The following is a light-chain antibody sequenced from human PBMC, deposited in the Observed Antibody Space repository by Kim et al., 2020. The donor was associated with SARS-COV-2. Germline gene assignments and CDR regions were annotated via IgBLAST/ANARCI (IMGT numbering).Light chain of an antibody. V-gene: IGKV3-15*01. CDR3: QQYNNWPLT. J-gene: IGKJ4*01. CDR2: GGS. Sequence: SVPPRGAATLSGGASQRMRNDLAWYQQRPGQAPRLPVYGGSTRATGVPLRISGSGSGTHFTLIVSSLQPEDSGVYYCQQYNNWPLTFGGRTKLEI. CDR1: QRMRND.